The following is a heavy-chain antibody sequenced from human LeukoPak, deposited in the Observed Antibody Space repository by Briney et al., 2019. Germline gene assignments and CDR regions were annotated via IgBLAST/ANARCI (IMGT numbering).Heavy chain of an antibody. CDR2: ISYIGST. Sequence: PSETLSLTCTASGGSISSSYWSRIRQPPGKGLEWIGYISYIGSTNYNPSLNSRVTISVDTSRDQLSLKLSSVTAADTAVYYCARHRDVSSDLFDLWGQGALVTVSS. J-gene: IGHJ2*01. D-gene: IGHD6-19*01. CDR1: GGSISSSY. V-gene: IGHV4-59*08. CDR3: ARHRDVSSDLFDL.